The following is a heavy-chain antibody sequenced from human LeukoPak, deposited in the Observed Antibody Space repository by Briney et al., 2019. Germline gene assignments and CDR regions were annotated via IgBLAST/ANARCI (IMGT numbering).Heavy chain of an antibody. V-gene: IGHV3-30*18. CDR3: AKTDLLGYSSGWHYYYYGMDV. CDR2: ISYDGSNK. Sequence: PGRSLRLSCAASGFTFSSYGMHWVRQAPGKGLEWVAVISYDGSNKYYADSVKGRFTISRDNSKNTLYLQMNSLRAEDTAVYYCAKTDLLGYSSGWHYYYYGMDVWGQGTTVTVSS. D-gene: IGHD6-19*01. CDR1: GFTFSSYG. J-gene: IGHJ6*02.